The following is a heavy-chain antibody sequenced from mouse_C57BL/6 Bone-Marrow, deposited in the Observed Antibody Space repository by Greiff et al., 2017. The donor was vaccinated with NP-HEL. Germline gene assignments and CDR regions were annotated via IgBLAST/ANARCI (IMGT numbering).Heavy chain of an antibody. J-gene: IGHJ2*01. Sequence: VQLQQSGPELVKPGASVKISCKASGFAFSSSWMNWVKQRPGKGLEWIGRIYPGDGDTNYNGKFKGKATLTADKTSSTAYMQLSSLTSEDSAVYVCERWDLLPSYYFDYWGQGTPLTVSS. CDR3: ERWDLLPSYYFDY. CDR1: GFAFSSSW. D-gene: IGHD1-1*01. V-gene: IGHV1-82*01. CDR2: IYPGDGDT.